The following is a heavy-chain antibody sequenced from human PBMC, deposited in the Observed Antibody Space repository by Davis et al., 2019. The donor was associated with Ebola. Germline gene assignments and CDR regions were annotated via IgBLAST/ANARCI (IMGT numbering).Heavy chain of an antibody. CDR1: GGTFSSYA. V-gene: IGHV1-69*05. Sequence: AASVKVSCKASGGTFSSYAISWVRQAPGQGLEWMGGIIPIFGTANYAQKFQGRVTMTRDTSTSTVYTELSSLRSEDTAVYYCAREVYDASRVMDVWGQGTTVTVSS. CDR2: IIPIFGTA. CDR3: AREVYDASRVMDV. D-gene: IGHD5/OR15-5a*01. J-gene: IGHJ6*02.